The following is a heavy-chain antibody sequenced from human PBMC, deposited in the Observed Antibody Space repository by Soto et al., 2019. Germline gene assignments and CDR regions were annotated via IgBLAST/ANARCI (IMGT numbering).Heavy chain of an antibody. CDR3: ARISPAGIAVAGVDY. V-gene: IGHV3-21*01. D-gene: IGHD6-19*01. CDR2: ISRTGTSM. Sequence: PGGSVRLSCAASGFSFSTYPMNWVRQAPGKGLEWVLSISRTGTSMYYADSVKGRFTISRDNAKNSLYLQMNSLRAEDTAVYYCARISPAGIAVAGVDYWGQGTLVTVSS. J-gene: IGHJ4*02. CDR1: GFSFSTYP.